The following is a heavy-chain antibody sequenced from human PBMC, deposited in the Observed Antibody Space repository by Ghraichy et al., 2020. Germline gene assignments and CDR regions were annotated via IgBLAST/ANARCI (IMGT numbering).Heavy chain of an antibody. D-gene: IGHD4-17*01. J-gene: IGHJ4*02. CDR1: GFTFSSYG. Sequence: LSLTCAASGFTFSSYGMHWVRQAPGKGLEWVAFIRYDGSNKYYADSVKGRFTISRDNSKNTLYLQMNSLRAEDTAVYYCAKDALLEGDYVSHFDYWGQGTLVTVSS. V-gene: IGHV3-30*02. CDR3: AKDALLEGDYVSHFDY. CDR2: IRYDGSNK.